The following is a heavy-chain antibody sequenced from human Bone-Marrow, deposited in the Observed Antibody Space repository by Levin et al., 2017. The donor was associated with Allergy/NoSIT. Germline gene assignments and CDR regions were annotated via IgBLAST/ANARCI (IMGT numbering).Heavy chain of an antibody. J-gene: IGHJ1*01. CDR3: ARGRINSSSWYGNFQH. D-gene: IGHD6-13*01. CDR1: GGSFSGYY. V-gene: IGHV4-34*01. CDR2: INHSGST. Sequence: PSETLSLTCAVYGGSFSGYYWSWIRQPPGKGLEWIGEINHSGSTNYNPSLKSRVTISVDTSKNQFSLKLSSVTAADTAVYYCARGRINSSSWYGNFQHWGQGTLVTVSS.